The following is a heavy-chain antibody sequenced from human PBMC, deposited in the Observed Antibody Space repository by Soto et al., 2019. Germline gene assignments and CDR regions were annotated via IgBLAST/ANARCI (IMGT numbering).Heavy chain of an antibody. CDR3: ANGRATYGLLTHDY. Sequence: GGLRLSCAASGFSFRNYAMSWVRQAPGKGLEWISTLTGSSSNIYYADSVKGRFAISRDNSRNTLYLQMNSLTAEDTAVYYCANGRATYGLLTHDYWGQGTLVTVSS. V-gene: IGHV3-23*01. CDR1: GFSFRNYA. J-gene: IGHJ4*02. D-gene: IGHD3-10*01. CDR2: LTGSSSNI.